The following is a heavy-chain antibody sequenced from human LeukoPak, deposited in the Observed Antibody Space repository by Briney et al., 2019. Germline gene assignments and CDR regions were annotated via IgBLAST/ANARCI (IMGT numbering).Heavy chain of an antibody. D-gene: IGHD6-19*01. J-gene: IGHJ6*03. CDR1: GYTFTGHY. Sequence: GASVKVSCKSSGYTFTGHYTHWVRQAPGQGLEGMGWISPSSGDKDYAQRFQGRVTMTRDTSISTAYMELRRLRSDDTAVYYCARAAIAVAGDYHYHYMDVWGKGTTVTVSS. CDR3: ARAAIAVAGDYHYHYMDV. CDR2: ISPSSGDK. V-gene: IGHV1-2*02.